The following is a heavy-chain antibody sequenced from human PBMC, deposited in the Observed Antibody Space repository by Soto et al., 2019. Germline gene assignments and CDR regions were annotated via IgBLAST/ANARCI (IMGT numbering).Heavy chain of an antibody. J-gene: IGHJ4*02. V-gene: IGHV4-31*03. CDR3: ARASSSSSAADY. D-gene: IGHD6-6*01. CDR2: IYDSESA. Sequence: QVQLQESGPGLVKASQTLSLICSVSGESISSGGYYWSWIRHHPGKGLEWIGYIYDSESAYYNPSLKSRVTMSMDTSKNHFAMKLSSVTAADTAVYYCARASSSSSAADYWGQGTLITVSS. CDR1: GESISSGGYY.